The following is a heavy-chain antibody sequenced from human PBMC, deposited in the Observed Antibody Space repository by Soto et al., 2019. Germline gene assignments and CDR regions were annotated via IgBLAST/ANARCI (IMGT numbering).Heavy chain of an antibody. D-gene: IGHD3-10*01. CDR2: INHSGST. Sequence: QVQLQQWGAGLLKPSETLSHTCAVYGGSFSGYYWSWIRQLPGKGLEWIGEINHSGSTNYNPSLKSRVTISVDTSKNQFSLKLSSVTAADTAVYYCARDTLLWFGTDWFDPWGQGTLVTVSS. J-gene: IGHJ5*02. V-gene: IGHV4-34*01. CDR3: ARDTLLWFGTDWFDP. CDR1: GGSFSGYY.